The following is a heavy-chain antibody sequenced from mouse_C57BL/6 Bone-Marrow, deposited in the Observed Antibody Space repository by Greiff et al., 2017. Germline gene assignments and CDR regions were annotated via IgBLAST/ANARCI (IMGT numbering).Heavy chain of an antibody. V-gene: IGHV1-69*01. J-gene: IGHJ4*01. CDR2: IDPSDSYT. D-gene: IGHD1-1*01. CDR1: GYTFTSYW. CDR3: ARQTTVVDYYARDY. Sequence: QVQLQQSGAELVMPGASVKLSCKASGYTFTSYWMHWVKQRPGQGLEWIGEIDPSDSYTNYNQKFKGKSTLTVAKSSSTAYMQLSSLTSEDSAVYYCARQTTVVDYYARDYWGQGTSVTVSS.